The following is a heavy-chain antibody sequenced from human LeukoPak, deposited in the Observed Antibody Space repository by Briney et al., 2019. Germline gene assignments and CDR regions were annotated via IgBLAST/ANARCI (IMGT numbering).Heavy chain of an antibody. V-gene: IGHV3-30*04. CDR2: ISYDGSNK. CDR1: GFTFSSYA. J-gene: IGHJ4*02. CDR3: ARDLSIGQWLGNFDY. Sequence: PGGSLRLSCAASGFTFSSYAMHWVRQAPGKGLEWGAVISYDGSNKYYADSVKGRFTISRDNSKNTLYLQMNSLRAEDTAVYYCARDLSIGQWLGNFDYWGQGTLVTVSS. D-gene: IGHD6-19*01.